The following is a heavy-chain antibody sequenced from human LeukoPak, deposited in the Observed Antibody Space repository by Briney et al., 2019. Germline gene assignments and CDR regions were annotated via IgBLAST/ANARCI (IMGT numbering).Heavy chain of an antibody. Sequence: GASVKVSCKASGGTFSSYAISWVRQAPGQGLEWMGRIIPILGIANYAQKFQGRVTITADKSTSTAYMELSSLRSEDTAVYYCARGEVTMVRGVIYYGMDVWGQGTTVTVSS. V-gene: IGHV1-69*04. CDR3: ARGEVTMVRGVIYYGMDV. J-gene: IGHJ6*02. CDR1: GGTFSSYA. CDR2: IIPILGIA. D-gene: IGHD3-10*01.